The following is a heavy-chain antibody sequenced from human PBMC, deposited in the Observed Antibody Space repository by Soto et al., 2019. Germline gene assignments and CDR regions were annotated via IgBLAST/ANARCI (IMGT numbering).Heavy chain of an antibody. J-gene: IGHJ4*02. V-gene: IGHV1-69*06. D-gene: IGHD5-18*01. CDR3: ARDEPGYSYGYGNY. CDR1: GGTFSSYA. Sequence: RASVKVSCKASGGTFSSYAISWVRQAPGQGLEWMGGIIPIFGTANYAQKFQGRVTITADKSTSTAYMELSSLRSEDTAVYYCARDEPGYSYGYGNYWGQGTLVTVSS. CDR2: IIPIFGTA.